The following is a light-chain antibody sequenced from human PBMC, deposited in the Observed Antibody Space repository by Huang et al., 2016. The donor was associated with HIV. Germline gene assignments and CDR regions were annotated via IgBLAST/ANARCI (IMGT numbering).Light chain of an antibody. Sequence: EIEMTQSPATLSVSPGERATLSCRASHSVDSDLAWYQQKPGQAPRLLIYDGSTRATGISAKFNGTGSGTEFSLSITNLQSEDFAVYYCQQYNDWPPLTFGGGTKVEI. V-gene: IGKV3-15*01. CDR2: DGS. CDR1: HSVDSD. CDR3: QQYNDWPPLT. J-gene: IGKJ4*01.